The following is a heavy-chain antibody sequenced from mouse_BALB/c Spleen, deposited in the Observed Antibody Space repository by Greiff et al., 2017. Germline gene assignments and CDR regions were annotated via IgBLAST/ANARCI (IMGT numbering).Heavy chain of an antibody. D-gene: IGHD2-14*01. CDR1: GFSLTSYG. Sequence: VKLVESGPDLVAPSQSLSITCTVSGFSLTSYGVHWVRQPPGKGLEWLVVIWSDGSTTYNSALKSRLSISKDNSKSQVFLKMNSLQTDDTAMYYCARHGAGYDGGYAMDYWGQGTSVTVSS. CDR3: ARHGAGYDGGYAMDY. V-gene: IGHV2-6-2*01. J-gene: IGHJ4*01. CDR2: IWSDGST.